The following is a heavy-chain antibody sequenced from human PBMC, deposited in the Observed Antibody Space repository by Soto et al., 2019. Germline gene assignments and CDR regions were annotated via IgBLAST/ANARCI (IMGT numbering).Heavy chain of an antibody. CDR2: IKSKTDGGTT. Sequence: GGSLRLSCAASGFTFSNAWMNWVRQAPGKGLEWVGRIKSKTDGGTTDYAAPVKGRFTISRDDSKNTLYLQMDSLKTEDTAVYYCTTETYYDFWSGYKTNTGYYYGMDVWGQGTTVTVSS. V-gene: IGHV3-15*07. J-gene: IGHJ6*02. CDR1: GFTFSNAW. D-gene: IGHD3-3*01. CDR3: TTETYYDFWSGYKTNTGYYYGMDV.